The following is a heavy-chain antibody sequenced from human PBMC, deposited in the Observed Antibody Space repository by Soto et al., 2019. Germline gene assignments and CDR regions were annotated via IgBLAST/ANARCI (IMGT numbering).Heavy chain of an antibody. J-gene: IGHJ4*02. V-gene: IGHV3-23*01. Sequence: GSLRLSCAASGFTFSSSAMSWVRQAPGKGLEWISGISGSGGSTNHADSVKGRFTISRDNSKNTLYLQMDSLTAEDTAVYYCATQVSWGAGVDSWRQGPQVTVSS. D-gene: IGHD1-26*01. CDR3: ATQVSWGAGVDS. CDR2: ISGSGGST. CDR1: GFTFSSSA.